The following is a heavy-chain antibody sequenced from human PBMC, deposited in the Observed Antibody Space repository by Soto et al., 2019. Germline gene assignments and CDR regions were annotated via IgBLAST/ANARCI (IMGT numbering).Heavy chain of an antibody. Sequence: PGGSLRLSCAASGFTFSSYAMSWVRQAPGKGLEWVSAISGSGGSTYYADSVKGRFTISRDNSKNTLYLQMNSLRAEDTAVYYCAKDRRGITIFGVARLIRSGFDYWGQGTLVTVSS. V-gene: IGHV3-23*01. CDR1: GFTFSSYA. CDR2: ISGSGGST. D-gene: IGHD3-3*01. J-gene: IGHJ4*02. CDR3: AKDRRGITIFGVARLIRSGFDY.